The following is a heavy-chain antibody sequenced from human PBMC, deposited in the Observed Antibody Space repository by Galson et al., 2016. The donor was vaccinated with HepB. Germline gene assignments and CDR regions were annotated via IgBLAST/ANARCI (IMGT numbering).Heavy chain of an antibody. CDR3: ARDCIVFDSAFDI. CDR1: GYNVSSFG. J-gene: IGHJ3*02. V-gene: IGHV1-18*01. CDR2: RSAYTGDT. Sequence: SVKVSCKGSGYNVSSFGVTWVRQAPGQGLEWVGWRSAYTGDTQYAQKFQGRLTMTTDTSTNIAYMELRSLRHDDTAVYFCARDCIVFDSAFDIWGQGTLVTVSS. D-gene: IGHD3-3*01.